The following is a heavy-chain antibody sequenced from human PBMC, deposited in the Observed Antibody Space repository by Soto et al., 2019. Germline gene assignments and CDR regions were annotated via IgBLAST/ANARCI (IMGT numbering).Heavy chain of an antibody. Sequence: PGGSLRLSCAASGFTFSDYYMSWIRQAPGKGLEWVSYISNSGRTLYYADSMKGRLTISRDNAKNSLFLQMNSLRAEDTAVYYCAKDGTISPSRNYLYGMDVWGQGTTVTVSS. CDR3: AKDGTISPSRNYLYGMDV. CDR2: ISNSGRTL. CDR1: GFTFSDYY. V-gene: IGHV3-11*04. D-gene: IGHD3-9*01. J-gene: IGHJ6*02.